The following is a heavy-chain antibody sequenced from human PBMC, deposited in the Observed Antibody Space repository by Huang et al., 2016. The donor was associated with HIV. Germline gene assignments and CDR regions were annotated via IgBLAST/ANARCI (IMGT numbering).Heavy chain of an antibody. CDR3: ARDRWYHGY. Sequence: GLSWVANIKQDGSEKYYVDSVKGRFTISRDNAKNSLYLQMNSLRAEDTAVYYCARDRWYHGYWGQGTLGTVSS. CDR2: IKQDGSEK. D-gene: IGHD6-13*01. J-gene: IGHJ4*02. V-gene: IGHV3-7*01.